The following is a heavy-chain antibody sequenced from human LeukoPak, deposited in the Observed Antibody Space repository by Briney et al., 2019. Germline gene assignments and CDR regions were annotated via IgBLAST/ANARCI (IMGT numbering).Heavy chain of an antibody. Sequence: GRSLRLSCAASGFTFSNARMSWVRQAPGKGLEWVGRIKTDTGGGTADYAAPVKGRFTISRDDSKNTLYLQMNSLKTEDTAVYYCTTDPYVGVHFDYWGQGTLVTVSS. CDR1: GFTFSNAR. D-gene: IGHD1-26*01. CDR3: TTDPYVGVHFDY. V-gene: IGHV3-15*01. CDR2: IKTDTGGGTA. J-gene: IGHJ4*02.